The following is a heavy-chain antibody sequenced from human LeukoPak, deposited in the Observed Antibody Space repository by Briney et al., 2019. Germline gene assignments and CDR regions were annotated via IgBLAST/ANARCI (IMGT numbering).Heavy chain of an antibody. CDR1: GFPFSSYG. V-gene: IGHV3-30*18. Sequence: GRSLRLSCAASGFPFSSYGMHWVRQAPGKGLGRVAVISYDGSDRYYADSVKGRFHISRDNSKNTLYLQMNSLRAEDTAVYYCAKAHYDIWAIDYWGQGTLVTVSS. D-gene: IGHD3-9*01. CDR3: AKAHYDIWAIDY. CDR2: ISYDGSDR. J-gene: IGHJ4*02.